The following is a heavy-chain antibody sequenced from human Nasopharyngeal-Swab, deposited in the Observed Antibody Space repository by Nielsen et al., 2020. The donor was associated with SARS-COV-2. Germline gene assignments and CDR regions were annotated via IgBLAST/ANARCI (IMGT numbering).Heavy chain of an antibody. Sequence: GGSLRLSCAASGFTFSSYAMHWVRQAPGKGLEWVAVISYDGSNKYYADSVKGRFTISRDNSKNTLYLQMNSLRAEDTAVYYCAKDYYDSSGTLGYWGQGTLVTVSS. CDR3: AKDYYDSSGTLGY. CDR2: ISYDGSNK. J-gene: IGHJ4*02. D-gene: IGHD3-22*01. CDR1: GFTFSSYA. V-gene: IGHV3-30-3*01.